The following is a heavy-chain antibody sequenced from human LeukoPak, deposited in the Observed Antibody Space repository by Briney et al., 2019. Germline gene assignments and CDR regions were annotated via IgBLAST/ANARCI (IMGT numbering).Heavy chain of an antibody. V-gene: IGHV1-18*01. CDR2: ISAYNGNT. D-gene: IGHD6-19*01. CDR1: GYTFTRYG. CDR3: ARPATVAGILPY. J-gene: IGHJ4*02. Sequence: ASVKVSCKASGYTFTRYGICWVRQAPGQGLEWMGWISAYNGNTNYAQKLQGRVTMTTDTSTSTAYMELRSLRSDDTAVYYCARPATVAGILPYWGQGTLVTVSS.